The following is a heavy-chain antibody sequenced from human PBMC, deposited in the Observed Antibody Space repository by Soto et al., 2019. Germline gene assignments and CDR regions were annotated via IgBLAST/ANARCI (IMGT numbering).Heavy chain of an antibody. Sequence: QVRLVQSTDEVKKPGASVKVSCKTSGYTFTDYGISWVRQAPGQGLEWMGWISTAHSDVGYVQKLQGRVTITIDRSTRTAYMEPRSLTSDDTAVYFCARDLAYIREYWCQGTLVSVSS. D-gene: IGHD1-26*01. CDR3: ARDLAYIREY. J-gene: IGHJ4*02. CDR2: ISTAHSDV. CDR1: GYTFTDYG. V-gene: IGHV1-18*01.